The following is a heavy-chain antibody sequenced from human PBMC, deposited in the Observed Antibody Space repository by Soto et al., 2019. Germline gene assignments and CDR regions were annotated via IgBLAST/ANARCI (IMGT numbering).Heavy chain of an antibody. CDR2: IIPISGTA. CDR1: GGTFSSYA. Sequence: QVQLVQSGAEVKKPGSSVKVSCKASGGTFSSYAISWVRQAPGQGPEWMGGIIPISGTANYAQKFQGRVTITADESTSTAYMELSSPRSEDTAVYYCARSQGSSTSLEIYYYYYYGMDVWGQGTTVTVSS. V-gene: IGHV1-69*01. D-gene: IGHD2-2*01. CDR3: ARSQGSSTSLEIYYYYYYGMDV. J-gene: IGHJ6*02.